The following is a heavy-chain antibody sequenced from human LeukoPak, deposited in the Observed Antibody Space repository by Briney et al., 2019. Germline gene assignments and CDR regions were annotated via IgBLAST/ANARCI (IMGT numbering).Heavy chain of an antibody. V-gene: IGHV3-30*02. Sequence: GGSLRLSCAASAFSFNHEAMDWVRQAPGKGLEWVAFIQNDGSATNYADSVKGRFTISRDSSKNTLYLQMNSLRDDDTDVYYCTNGKHHGFGIDYWGQGTLVTVSS. J-gene: IGHJ4*02. CDR2: IQNDGSAT. CDR1: AFSFNHEA. D-gene: IGHD3-10*01. CDR3: TNGKHHGFGIDY.